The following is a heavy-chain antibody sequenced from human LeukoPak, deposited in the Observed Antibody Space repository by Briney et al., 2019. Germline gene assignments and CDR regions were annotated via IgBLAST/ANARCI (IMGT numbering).Heavy chain of an antibody. V-gene: IGHV1-2*02. J-gene: IGHJ5*02. D-gene: IGHD6-19*01. Sequence: ASVKVSCKTSGFTFTGYYMHWVRQAPGQGLGWMGWINPYNGGTKSARKFQGRVTMTSDTSISTAYMELSRLTSDDTAVYYCARETTTSGWSSGNWFDPWGQGALVTVSS. CDR2: INPYNGGT. CDR1: GFTFTGYY. CDR3: ARETTTSGWSSGNWFDP.